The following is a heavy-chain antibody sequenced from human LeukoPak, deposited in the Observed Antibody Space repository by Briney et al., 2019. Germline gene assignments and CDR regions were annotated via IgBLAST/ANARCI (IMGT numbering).Heavy chain of an antibody. V-gene: IGHV1-3*01. CDR3: ASGDYPYYFDY. CDR1: GYTFTSYA. J-gene: IGHJ4*02. CDR2: INAGNGNT. D-gene: IGHD4-17*01. Sequence: ASVKVSCKASGYTFTSYAMHWVRQAPGQRLEWMGWINAGNGNTKYSQKFQGRVTITRDTSASTAYMELSSQRSEDTAVYYCASGDYPYYFDYWGQGTLVTVSS.